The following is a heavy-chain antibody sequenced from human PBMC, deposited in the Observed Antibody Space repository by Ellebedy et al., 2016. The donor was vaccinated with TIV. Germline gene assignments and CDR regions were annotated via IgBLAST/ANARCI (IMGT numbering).Heavy chain of an antibody. V-gene: IGHV5-51*01. CDR1: GYSFSSHW. J-gene: IGHJ4*02. CDR3: ARRPFRSRSLYDY. CDR2: IYPGDSDT. D-gene: IGHD3-3*01. Sequence: GESLKISCMGSGYSFSSHWIVWVRQLPGKGLEWMGIIYPGDSDTRYAPSFQGQATISADKSIDTAYLQWSSLKASDTAMYYCARRPFRSRSLYDYWGQGTLVTVSS.